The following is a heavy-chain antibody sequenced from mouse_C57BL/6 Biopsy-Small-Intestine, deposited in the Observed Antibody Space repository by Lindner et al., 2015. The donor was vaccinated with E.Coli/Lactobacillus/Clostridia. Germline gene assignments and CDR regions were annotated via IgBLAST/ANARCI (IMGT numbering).Heavy chain of an antibody. D-gene: IGHD2-3*01. Sequence: VQLQESGAELVRPGASVTLSCKASGYTFTDYEMHWVKQTPVHGLEWIGAIDPETGGTAYTQKFKGKSILTADKSSSTAYMELRSLTSEDSAVYFCARWASYDGYYDYWGQGTTLTVSS. J-gene: IGHJ2*01. CDR1: GYTFTDYE. CDR2: IDPETGGT. V-gene: IGHV1-15*01. CDR3: ARWASYDGYYDY.